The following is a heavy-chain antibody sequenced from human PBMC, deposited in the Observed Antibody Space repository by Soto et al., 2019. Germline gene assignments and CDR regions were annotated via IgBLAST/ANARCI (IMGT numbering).Heavy chain of an antibody. CDR3: VRCYCSVGSCYACWHFDL. CDR1: GYTFSDYA. V-gene: IGHV1-18*01. J-gene: IGHJ2*01. Sequence: QVQLVQSGGEVKKPGASVKVSCQASGYTFSDYAISWVRQAPGQGLEWMGWISASTRNTDQAQNFQGRVILTLDTTTNTAYMELRSLRLDDTAVYYCVRCYCSVGSCYACWHFDLWGRGTLVTVSS. D-gene: IGHD2-15*01. CDR2: ISASTRNT.